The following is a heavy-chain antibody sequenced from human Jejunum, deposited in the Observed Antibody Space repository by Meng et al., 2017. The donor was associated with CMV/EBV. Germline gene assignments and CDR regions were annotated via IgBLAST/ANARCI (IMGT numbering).Heavy chain of an antibody. CDR3: ARMEKGRYFDL. J-gene: IGHJ2*01. Sequence: VSGAPISRPAYYCGWIRQPPGKGLEWIGTIYYYGGSTYYNPSLNSGVTISVDTSNNQFSLKLYSVTAADTAVYYCARMEKGRYFDLWGRGTLVTVSS. V-gene: IGHV4-39*07. D-gene: IGHD3-3*01. CDR2: IYYYGGST. CDR1: GAPISRPAYY.